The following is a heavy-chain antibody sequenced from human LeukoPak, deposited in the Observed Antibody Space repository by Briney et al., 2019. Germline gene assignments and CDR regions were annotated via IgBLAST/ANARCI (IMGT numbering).Heavy chain of an antibody. V-gene: IGHV1-24*01. CDR1: GYTLTELS. Sequence: ASVKVSCKVSGYTLTELSMHWVRQAPGKGLEWMGGFDPEDGETIYAQKFQGRVTMTEDTSTDTAYMELSSLRSEDTAVYYCATGTGYYYGSGATYYFDYWGQGTLVTVSS. J-gene: IGHJ4*02. CDR2: FDPEDGET. CDR3: ATGTGYYYGSGATYYFDY. D-gene: IGHD3-10*01.